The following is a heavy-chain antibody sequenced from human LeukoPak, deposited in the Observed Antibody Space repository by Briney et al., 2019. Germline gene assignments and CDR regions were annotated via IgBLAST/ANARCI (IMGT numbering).Heavy chain of an antibody. V-gene: IGHV3-30*02. D-gene: IGHD4-11*01. CDR3: ANTHFRGYSNYDY. Sequence: TGGSLRLSCAASGFTFSSYGMHWVRQAPGKGLEWVAFIRYDGSNKYYADSVKGRFTISRDNSKNTLYLQMNSLRAEDTAVYYCANTHFRGYSNYDYWGQGTLVTVSS. CDR1: GFTFSSYG. CDR2: IRYDGSNK. J-gene: IGHJ4*02.